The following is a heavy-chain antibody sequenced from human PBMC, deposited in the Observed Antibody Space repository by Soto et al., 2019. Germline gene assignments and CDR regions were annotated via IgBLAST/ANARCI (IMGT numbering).Heavy chain of an antibody. V-gene: IGHV4-34*01. CDR3: ASLYGDYDY. D-gene: IGHD4-17*01. J-gene: IGHJ4*02. CDR2: INHSGST. Sequence: SETLSLTCAVYGGSFSSYYWSWIRQPPGKGLEWIGEINHSGSTNYNPSLKSRVTISVDKSKNQFSLKLSSVTAADTAVYYCASLYGDYDYWGQGTLVTVSS. CDR1: GGSFSSYY.